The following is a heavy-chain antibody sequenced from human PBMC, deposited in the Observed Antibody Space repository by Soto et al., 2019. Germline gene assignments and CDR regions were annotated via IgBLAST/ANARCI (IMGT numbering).Heavy chain of an antibody. J-gene: IGHJ6*02. CDR3: ARGGKSGSYTSYYYYYGMDV. Sequence: ASVQVSCKASVYTFTGYYMHWVRQAPGQGLEWMGWISAYNGNTNYAQKLQGRVNMTTDTSTSTAYMELRSLRSDDTAVYYCARGGKSGSYTSYYYYYGMDVWGQGITVTVSS. CDR1: VYTFTGYY. V-gene: IGHV1-18*04. CDR2: ISAYNGNT. D-gene: IGHD1-26*01.